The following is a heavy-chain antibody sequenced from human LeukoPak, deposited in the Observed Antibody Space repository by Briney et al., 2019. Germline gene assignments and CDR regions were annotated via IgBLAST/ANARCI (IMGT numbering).Heavy chain of an antibody. D-gene: IGHD3-10*01. CDR1: GGTFSSYA. CDR2: IIPIFGTA. Sequence: SVKVSCKASGGTFSSYAISWVRQAPGQGLEWMGGIIPIFGTANYAQKFQGRVTITADESTSTAYMELSSLRSEDTAVYYCARAGFGELLGYYYYYMDVWGKGTTVTISS. CDR3: ARAGFGELLGYYYYYMDV. J-gene: IGHJ6*03. V-gene: IGHV1-69*01.